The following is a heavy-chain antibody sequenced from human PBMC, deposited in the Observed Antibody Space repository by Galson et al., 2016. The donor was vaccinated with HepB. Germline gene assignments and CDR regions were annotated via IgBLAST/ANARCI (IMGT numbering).Heavy chain of an antibody. CDR2: IYYSGTT. J-gene: IGHJ3*01. Sequence: SETLSLTCTVSGGSISSSSYFWAWIRQPPGKGLDWIGSIYYSGTTHYNPSLQSRVSISVDPSKNQFSLRLTSVSAADTAMYSCARQDRAGLVNLWGQGTMVTVSS. V-gene: IGHV4-39*01. CDR1: GGSISSSSYF. D-gene: IGHD6-19*01. CDR3: ARQDRAGLVNL.